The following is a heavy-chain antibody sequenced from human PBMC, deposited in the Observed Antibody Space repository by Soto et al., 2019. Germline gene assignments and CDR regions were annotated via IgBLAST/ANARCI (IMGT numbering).Heavy chain of an antibody. D-gene: IGHD4-17*01. CDR1: GFSFRNYG. V-gene: IGHV3-23*01. Sequence: EVQLLEAGGGLVQPGGSLRLSCAVSGFSFRNYGMRWVRQAPGKGLEWLSAIIGNGDTAYYADSVRGPFTISRDNSKNTLYLQLNDLRAEDTATYYCDKDYDDGDSLPFDYWGQGTLVTVSS. CDR2: IIGNGDTA. J-gene: IGHJ4*02. CDR3: DKDYDDGDSLPFDY.